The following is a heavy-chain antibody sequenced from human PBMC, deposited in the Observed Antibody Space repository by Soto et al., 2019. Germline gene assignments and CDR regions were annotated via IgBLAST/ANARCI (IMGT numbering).Heavy chain of an antibody. Sequence: SETLSLTCTVSGGSISSGDYYWSWIRQPPGKGLEWIGHIFYSGNAYYNPSLKSRVSISVDTSKNQFSLKLSSVTAADTAVYYCARDTSSSGLRGTYYFDYWGQGTLVTVSS. D-gene: IGHD4-17*01. J-gene: IGHJ4*02. CDR2: IFYSGNA. CDR1: GGSISSGDYY. V-gene: IGHV4-30-4*01. CDR3: ARDTSSSGLRGTYYFDY.